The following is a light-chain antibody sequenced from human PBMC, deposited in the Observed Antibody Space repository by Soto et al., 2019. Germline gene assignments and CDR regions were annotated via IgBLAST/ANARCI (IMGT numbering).Light chain of an antibody. J-gene: IGKJ1*01. V-gene: IGKV1-5*03. CDR3: KQYNGFSRT. Sequence: DIQMTQSPSTLSASVGDRVTITCRASQTISTWLAWYQQKPGKAPKLLIYKTSRVESRVPSRFSGSGSVTEFTLTITSLQPDDFATYYCKQYNGFSRTYGQGTTVDI. CDR1: QTISTW. CDR2: KTS.